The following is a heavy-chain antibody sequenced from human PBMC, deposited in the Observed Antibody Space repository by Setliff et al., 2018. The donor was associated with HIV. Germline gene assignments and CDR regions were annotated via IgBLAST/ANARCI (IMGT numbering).Heavy chain of an antibody. Sequence: GASVKVSCKASGGTFSSYAISWVRQAPGQGLEWMGGIIPTFGTANYAQKFQGRVTITADESTSTAYMELSSLRSEDTAVYYCAIPFMTNGDYIFDYWGQGTLVTVSS. J-gene: IGHJ4*02. D-gene: IGHD4-17*01. CDR2: IIPTFGTA. CDR3: AIPFMTNGDYIFDY. CDR1: GGTFSSYA. V-gene: IGHV1-69*13.